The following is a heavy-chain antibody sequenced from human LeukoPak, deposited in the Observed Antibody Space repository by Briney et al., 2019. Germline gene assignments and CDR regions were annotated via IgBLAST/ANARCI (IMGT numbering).Heavy chain of an antibody. V-gene: IGHV3-23*01. CDR1: GFNFNNYA. J-gene: IGHJ4*02. CDR3: ARLVLMWYHLDY. CDR2: INGGGGNT. Sequence: GGSLRLSCVASGFNFNNYAMSWVRQAPGQGLEWVSGINGGGGNTYYADSVKGRFTISRDNSKNTLYLQMNSLRAEDTAVYFCARLVLMWYHLDYWGQGTQVTVSS. D-gene: IGHD2-15*01.